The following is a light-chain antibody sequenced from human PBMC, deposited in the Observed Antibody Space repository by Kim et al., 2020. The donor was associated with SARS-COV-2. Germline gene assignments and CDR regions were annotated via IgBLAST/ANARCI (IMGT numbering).Light chain of an antibody. V-gene: IGKV3-20*01. CDR2: AAS. CDR3: QQYGSSYA. CDR1: QSVSSDY. Sequence: SLSPGERATLSCRASQSVSSDYLAWYQQRPGQAPRLLIYAASSRATGIPDRFSGSGSGTDFTLTISRLEPEDFAVYYCQQYGSSYAFGQGTKLEI. J-gene: IGKJ2*01.